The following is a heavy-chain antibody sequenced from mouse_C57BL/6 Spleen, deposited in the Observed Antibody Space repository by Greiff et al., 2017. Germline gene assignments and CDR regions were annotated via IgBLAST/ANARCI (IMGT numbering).Heavy chain of an antibody. J-gene: IGHJ2*01. CDR2: IYPGSGNT. V-gene: IGHV1-76*01. CDR3: AREGYYGSSPYYFDY. D-gene: IGHD1-1*01. CDR1: GYTFTDYY. Sequence: QVHVKQSGAELVRPGASVKLSCKASGYTFTDYYINWVKQRPGQGLEWIARIYPGSGNTYYNEKFKGKATLTAEKSSSTAYMQLSSLTSEDSAVYFCAREGYYGSSPYYFDYWGQGTTLTVSS.